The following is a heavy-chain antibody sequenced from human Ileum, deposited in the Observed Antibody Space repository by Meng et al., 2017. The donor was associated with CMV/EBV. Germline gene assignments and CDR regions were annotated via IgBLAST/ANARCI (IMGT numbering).Heavy chain of an antibody. CDR2: LSHDETNA. CDR1: GFTFRSYT. J-gene: IGHJ3*02. CDR3: AKDFESWNGIWDAFDI. D-gene: IGHD1-1*01. V-gene: IGHV3-30*04. Sequence: GESLKISCAASGFTFRSYTIHWVRQAPGKGPEWVALLSHDETNAHYADSVKGRFTVSRDISTNTLYLQMSSLRADDTAVYYCAKDFESWNGIWDAFDIWGQGTMVTVSS.